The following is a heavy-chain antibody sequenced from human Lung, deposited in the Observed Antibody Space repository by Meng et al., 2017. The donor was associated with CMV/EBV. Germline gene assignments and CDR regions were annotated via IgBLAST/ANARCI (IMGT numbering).Heavy chain of an antibody. D-gene: IGHD2-15*01. J-gene: IGHJ5*02. CDR1: GYTFTAYY. CDR3: GLYCSGGGCPYSRFDP. V-gene: IGHV1-2*02. CDR2: INPNSGGT. Sequence: ASVXVSXKASGYTFTAYYIHWVRQAPGLGLEWMGWINPNSGGTKYAQKFQARVSMTRDTAISTAYMELRRLRYDDTAVYYCGLYCSGGGCPYSRFDPWGKGTXVTVSS.